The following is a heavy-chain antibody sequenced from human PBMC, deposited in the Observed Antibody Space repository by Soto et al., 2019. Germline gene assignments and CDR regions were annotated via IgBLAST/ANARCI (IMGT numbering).Heavy chain of an antibody. CDR3: ARGVTTVTTIDY. D-gene: IGHD4-17*01. CDR1: CGSISSCGYS. Sequence: SETLSLTCAVSCGSISSCGYSWSWIRQPPGKGLEWIGYIYHSGSTYYNPSLKSRATISVDRSKNQFSLKLSSVTAADTAVYYCARGVTTVTTIDYWGQGIQVTVSP. J-gene: IGHJ4*02. CDR2: IYHSGST. V-gene: IGHV4-30-2*01.